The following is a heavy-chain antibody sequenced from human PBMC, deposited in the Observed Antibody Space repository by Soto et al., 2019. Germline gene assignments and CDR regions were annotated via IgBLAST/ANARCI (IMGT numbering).Heavy chain of an antibody. CDR2: IDTTGDT. D-gene: IGHD2-15*01. V-gene: IGHV3-13*04. CDR1: RFIFRSYA. J-gene: IGHJ4*02. Sequence: EVQLVESGGGLVQPGGSLRLYYAASRFIFRSYAMHWVRQASGKGLEWVSVIDTTGDTYYPGSVKGRFTISRENAKNSLYLQMNSLRAGDTAVYYCARGGCSGGSCPADYWGQGTLVTVSS. CDR3: ARGGCSGGSCPADY.